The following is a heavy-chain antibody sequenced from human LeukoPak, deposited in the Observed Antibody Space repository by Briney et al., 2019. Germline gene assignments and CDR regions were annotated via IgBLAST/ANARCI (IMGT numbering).Heavy chain of an antibody. V-gene: IGHV3-48*04. Sequence: GGSLRLSCAASGFTFSSYAMHWVRQAPGKGLEWVSYISSSGSTIYYADSVKGRFTISRDNAKNSLYLQMNSLRAEDTAVYYCARRGVTVTTFDYWGQGTLVTVSS. CDR2: ISSSGSTI. CDR1: GFTFSSYA. CDR3: ARRGVTVTTFDY. D-gene: IGHD4-17*01. J-gene: IGHJ4*02.